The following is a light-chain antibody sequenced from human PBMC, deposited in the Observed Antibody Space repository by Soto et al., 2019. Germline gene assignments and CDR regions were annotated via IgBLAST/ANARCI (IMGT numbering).Light chain of an antibody. J-gene: IGKJ1*01. Sequence: EIVLTQTPGTLSLSPGERAALSCRASQSVSSKFLAWYQQKPGQAPRLLIYGASTRATGIPARFSGSGSGTEFTLTISSLQSEDFAVYYCQQYNNWPWTFGQGTKVDIK. V-gene: IGKV3-15*01. CDR1: QSVSSKF. CDR2: GAS. CDR3: QQYNNWPWT.